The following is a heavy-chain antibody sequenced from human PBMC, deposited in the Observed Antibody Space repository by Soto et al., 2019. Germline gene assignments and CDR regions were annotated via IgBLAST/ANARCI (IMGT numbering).Heavy chain of an antibody. D-gene: IGHD4-17*01. V-gene: IGHV4-34*01. CDR3: ASTTVTTPSTFFDY. CDR1: GGSFSGYY. CDR2: INHSGST. Sequence: LTCAVYGGSFSGYYWSWIRQPPGKGLEWIGEINHSGSTNYNPSLKSRVTISVDTSKNQFSLKLSSVTAADTAVYYCASTTVTTPSTFFDYWGQGTLVTVSS. J-gene: IGHJ4*02.